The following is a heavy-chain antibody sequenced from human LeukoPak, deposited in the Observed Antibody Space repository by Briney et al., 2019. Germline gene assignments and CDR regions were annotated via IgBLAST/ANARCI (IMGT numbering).Heavy chain of an antibody. Sequence: ASVKVSCKASGYTFTSYDINWVRQATGQGVEWMGWMNPNSGNTGYAQEFQGRVTITRNTSISTAYMELSSLRSEDTAVYYCARGSIGEFDYWGQGTLVTVSS. V-gene: IGHV1-8*03. J-gene: IGHJ4*02. D-gene: IGHD3-3*01. CDR3: ARGSIGEFDY. CDR2: MNPNSGNT. CDR1: GYTFTSYD.